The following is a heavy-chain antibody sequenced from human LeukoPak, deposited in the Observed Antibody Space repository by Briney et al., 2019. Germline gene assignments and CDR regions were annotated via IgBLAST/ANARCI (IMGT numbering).Heavy chain of an antibody. V-gene: IGHV4-39*07. CDR2: INHSGIT. Sequence: PSETLSLTCTVSGGSISSSSYYWSWLRQPPGMGLEWIVEINHSGITNYNPSLKSRVTISVDTSKNQFSLMLSSVTAADTAVYYCARLCMVRGVITYYYYYMDVWGKGTTVTISS. J-gene: IGHJ6*03. CDR1: GGSISSSSYY. CDR3: ARLCMVRGVITYYYYYMDV. D-gene: IGHD3-10*01.